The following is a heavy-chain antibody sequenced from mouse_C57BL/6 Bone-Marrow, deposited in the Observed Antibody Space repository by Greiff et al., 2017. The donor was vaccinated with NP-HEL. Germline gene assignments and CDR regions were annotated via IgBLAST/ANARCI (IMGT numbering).Heavy chain of an antibody. CDR3: ARQSNWNYVDY. J-gene: IGHJ2*01. D-gene: IGHD2-5*01. Sequence: EVKLMESGGDLVKPGGSLKLSCAASGFTFSSYGMSWVRQTPDKRLEWVATISSGGSYTYYPDSVKGRFTISRDNAKNTLYLQMSSLKSEDTAMYDCARQSNWNYVDYWGQGTTLTVSS. V-gene: IGHV5-6*01. CDR2: ISSGGSYT. CDR1: GFTFSSYG.